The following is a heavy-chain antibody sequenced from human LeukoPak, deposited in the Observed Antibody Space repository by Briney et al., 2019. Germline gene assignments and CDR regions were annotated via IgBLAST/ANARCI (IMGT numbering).Heavy chain of an antibody. J-gene: IGHJ6*03. V-gene: IGHV3-7*01. Sequence: GGSLRLSCAASGFTFSSYEMNWVRQAPGKGLEWVADINHDGSDKYSVDSVKGRFTISRDNAKNSLYPQMNSLRAEDTAVYYCARLTMVRGLLPDYYHYYMDVWGKGTTVTISS. CDR3: ARLTMVRGLLPDYYHYYMDV. CDR2: INHDGSDK. D-gene: IGHD3-10*01. CDR1: GFTFSSYE.